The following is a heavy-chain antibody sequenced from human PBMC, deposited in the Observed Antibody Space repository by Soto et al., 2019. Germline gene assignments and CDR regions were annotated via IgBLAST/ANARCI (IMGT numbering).Heavy chain of an antibody. D-gene: IGHD2-15*01. CDR1: GGSISSGGYY. CDR2: IYYSGST. CDR3: ARGGTGSIEVPFFHPGTPFDP. Sequence: QVQLQESGPGLVKPSQTLSLTCTVSGGSISSGGYYWSWIRQHPGKGLEWIGYIYYSGSTYYNPSLKSRVTISVDTSKNQFSLKLSSVTAADTAVYYCARGGTGSIEVPFFHPGTPFDPWGQGTLVTVSS. V-gene: IGHV4-31*03. J-gene: IGHJ5*02.